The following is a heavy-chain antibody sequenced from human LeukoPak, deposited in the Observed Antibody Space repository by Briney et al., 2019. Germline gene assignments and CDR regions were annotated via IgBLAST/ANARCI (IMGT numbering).Heavy chain of an antibody. V-gene: IGHV1-2*02. CDR1: GYTFTSYY. J-gene: IGHJ4*02. CDR2: VNPTSGGT. Sequence: ASVKVSCKTSGYTFTSYYMHWVRQAPGQGLEWIGWVNPTSGGTNYAQKFQGRVTMTRDTSISTAYMELSRLRSDDTAVYYCARVYYYHDSSGILTLYFDYWGQGTLVTVSS. CDR3: ARVYYYHDSSGILTLYFDY. D-gene: IGHD3-22*01.